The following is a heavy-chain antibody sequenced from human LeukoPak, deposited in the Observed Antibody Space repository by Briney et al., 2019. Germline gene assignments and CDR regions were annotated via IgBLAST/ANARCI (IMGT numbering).Heavy chain of an antibody. CDR2: MSPKSANT. CDR1: GYTFTSYD. CDR3: ARDLVRGRHYFDY. Sequence: GASVKVSCKASGYTFTSYDINWVRQASGQGLEWMGWMSPKSANTGYAQKFQGRVTITRDMSTTTVYMELSSLRSEDTAVYYCARDLVRGRHYFDYWGQGTLVTVSP. J-gene: IGHJ4*02. D-gene: IGHD3-10*01. V-gene: IGHV1-8*03.